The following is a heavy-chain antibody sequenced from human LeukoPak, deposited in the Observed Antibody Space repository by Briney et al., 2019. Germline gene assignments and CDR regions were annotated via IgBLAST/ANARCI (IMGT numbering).Heavy chain of an antibody. D-gene: IGHD2-2*01. CDR2: ISAYKGNT. Sequence: ASGTLSCKASGYTFTSYSISMVRHPHGPGHEWMGWISAYKGNTNYAQKLQGRVTMTTDTSTSTAYMELRSLRSDDTAVYYCAASSRSAYDYWGQGTLVTGSS. CDR3: AASSRSAYDY. V-gene: IGHV1-18*01. J-gene: IGHJ4*02. CDR1: GYTFTSYS.